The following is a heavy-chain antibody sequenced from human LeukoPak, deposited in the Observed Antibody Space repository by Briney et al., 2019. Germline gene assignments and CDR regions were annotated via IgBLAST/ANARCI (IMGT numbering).Heavy chain of an antibody. V-gene: IGHV1-69*04. CDR2: IIPILGIA. D-gene: IGHD4-17*01. CDR1: GGTFSSYA. Sequence: ASVKISCKASGGTFSSYAISWVRQAPGQGLEWMGRIIPILGIANYAQKFQGRVTITADKSTSTAYMELSSLRSEDTAVYYCARPKVPAYGDHYVGLWSFDYWGQGTLVTVSS. CDR3: ARPKVPAYGDHYVGLWSFDY. J-gene: IGHJ4*02.